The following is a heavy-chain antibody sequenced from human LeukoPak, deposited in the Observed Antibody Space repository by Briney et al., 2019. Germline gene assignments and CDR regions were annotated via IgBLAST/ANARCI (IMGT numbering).Heavy chain of an antibody. CDR1: GFAVSDNY. CDR2: IYSDGST. D-gene: IGHD6-19*01. Sequence: GGSLRLSCAASGFAVSDNYMSWVRQAPGKGLEWVSLIYSDGSTYYADSVKGRFTISRDNSKNTLYLQMNSLRAEDTAVYYCAKSGGTSSSGLGYWGQGTLVTVSS. J-gene: IGHJ4*02. CDR3: AKSGGTSSSGLGY. V-gene: IGHV3-53*05.